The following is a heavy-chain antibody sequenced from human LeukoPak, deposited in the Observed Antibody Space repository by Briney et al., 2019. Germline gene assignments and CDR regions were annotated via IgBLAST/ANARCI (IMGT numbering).Heavy chain of an antibody. Sequence: SVTVSCKASGGTFSSYAISWVRQAPGQGLEWMGGIIPIFGTANYAQKFQGRVTITADKSTSTAYMELSSLRSEDTAVYYCARVPDYYYYMDVWGKGTTVTVSS. CDR2: IIPIFGTA. J-gene: IGHJ6*03. CDR3: ARVPDYYYYMDV. V-gene: IGHV1-69*06. CDR1: GGTFSSYA.